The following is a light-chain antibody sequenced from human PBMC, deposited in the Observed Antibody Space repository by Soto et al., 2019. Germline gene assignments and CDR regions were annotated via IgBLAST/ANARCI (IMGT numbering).Light chain of an antibody. CDR3: SSYTSSTPVV. CDR1: SSDVGAYNY. J-gene: IGLJ2*01. Sequence: QSAQTQPASVSGSPGQSITISCTGTSSDVGAYNYVSWYQQHPGKAPKLMIYDVSNRPSGVSNRFSGSKSGNAASLTISGLQAEDEADYYCSSYTSSTPVVFGGGTKLTVL. V-gene: IGLV2-14*01. CDR2: DVS.